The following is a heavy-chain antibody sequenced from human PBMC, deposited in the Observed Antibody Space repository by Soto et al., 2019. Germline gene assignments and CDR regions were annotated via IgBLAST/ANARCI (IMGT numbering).Heavy chain of an antibody. Sequence: GESLKISCKGSGYSFTSNWIGWVRQMPGKGLEWMGIIYPGDSDKRYSPSFQGQVTISADKSISTAYLQWSSLKASDTAMYYCAGHAGIRGAYPQNWGQGTLVTVSS. CDR3: AGHAGIRGAYPQN. D-gene: IGHD3-10*01. CDR1: GYSFTSNW. J-gene: IGHJ4*02. CDR2: IYPGDSDK. V-gene: IGHV5-51*01.